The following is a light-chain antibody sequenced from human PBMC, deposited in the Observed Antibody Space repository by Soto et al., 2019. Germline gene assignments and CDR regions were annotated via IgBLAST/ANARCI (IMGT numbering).Light chain of an antibody. CDR2: AAS. Sequence: DIQLTQSPSFLSASVGERVTISCRASQGISDYLAWYQQKPGKAPKLLIYAASTLQSGVPSRFSDSASGTEFTLTIRSLQPEDFATDLCQQFHAYPLTFGGGTKLEIK. CDR1: QGISDY. V-gene: IGKV1-9*01. J-gene: IGKJ4*01. CDR3: QQFHAYPLT.